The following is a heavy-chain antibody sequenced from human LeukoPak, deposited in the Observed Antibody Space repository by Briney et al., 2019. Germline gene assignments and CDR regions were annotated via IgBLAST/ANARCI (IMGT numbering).Heavy chain of an antibody. J-gene: IGHJ4*02. CDR1: GFTFSSYA. CDR2: ISGSGGST. Sequence: GGSLRLSCAASGFTFSSYAMSWVRQAPGRVLEWVSAISGSGGSTYYADSVKGRFTISRHNSKNTLYLQMNSLRAEDTAVYYCAKELTDILTGYDYFDYWGQGTLVTVSS. V-gene: IGHV3-23*01. CDR3: AKELTDILTGYDYFDY. D-gene: IGHD3-9*01.